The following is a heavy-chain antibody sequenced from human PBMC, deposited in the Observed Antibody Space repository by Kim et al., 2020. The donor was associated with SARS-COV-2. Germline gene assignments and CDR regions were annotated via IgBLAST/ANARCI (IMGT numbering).Heavy chain of an antibody. CDR2: T. D-gene: IGHD4-17*01. Sequence: TYYADSVKGRFTISRDNSKNTLYLQMNSLRAEDTAVYYCAKWTVTSAFDYWGQGTLVTVSS. V-gene: IGHV3-23*01. CDR3: AKWTVTSAFDY. J-gene: IGHJ4*02.